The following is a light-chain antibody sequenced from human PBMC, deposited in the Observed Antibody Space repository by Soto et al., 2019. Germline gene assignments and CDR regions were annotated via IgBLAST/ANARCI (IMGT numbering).Light chain of an antibody. CDR3: QTWGTGIQV. CDR1: SGHSSYA. V-gene: IGLV4-69*01. CDR2: LNSDGSH. Sequence: VLTQSPSASASLGASVKLTCILSSGHSSYAIAWHQQQPEKGPRYLMILNSDGSHSKGDGIPDRFSGSSSGAERYLTISSLQSEDEADYYCQTWGTGIQVFGGGTKLTVL. J-gene: IGLJ2*01.